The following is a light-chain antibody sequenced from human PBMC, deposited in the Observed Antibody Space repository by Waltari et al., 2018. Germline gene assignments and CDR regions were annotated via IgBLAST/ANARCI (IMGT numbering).Light chain of an antibody. CDR2: YDD. CDR1: RSYVGNNA. V-gene: IGLV1-36*01. Sequence: QSVLTQPPSVSAAPRQSVTISCSGRRSYVGNNAVNWYQQLPGKAPKLLIYYDDLLASGVSDRFSGSKSGTSASLAISGLQSEDEADYYCAAWDADLKAFVFGTGTEVTVL. CDR3: AAWDADLKAFV. J-gene: IGLJ1*01.